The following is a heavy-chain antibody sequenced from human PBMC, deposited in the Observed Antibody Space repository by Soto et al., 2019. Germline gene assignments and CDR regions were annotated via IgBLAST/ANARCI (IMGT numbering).Heavy chain of an antibody. Sequence: PSETLSLTCTVSGGSISSYYWSWIRQPPGKGLEWIGYIYYSGSTNYNPSLKSRVTVSVDTSKNQFSLKLSSVTAADTAVYYCARDNLGTGAFDIWGQGTMVTVSS. CDR1: GGSISSYY. J-gene: IGHJ3*02. V-gene: IGHV4-59*01. CDR3: ARDNLGTGAFDI. D-gene: IGHD1-1*01. CDR2: IYYSGST.